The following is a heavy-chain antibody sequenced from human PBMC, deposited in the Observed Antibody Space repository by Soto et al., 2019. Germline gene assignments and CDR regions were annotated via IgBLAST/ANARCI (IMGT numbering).Heavy chain of an antibody. D-gene: IGHD4-17*01. CDR2: IYPGDSDT. J-gene: IGHJ3*02. Sequence: EVQLVPSGAEAKQPGESLKISCKGSGYSFTSYWIGWVRQMPGKGLESIGIIYPGDSDTRYSPSFQVQVTISVDKSISTSYLQWSSLKASATAMYYCARRGDYGDPYACDIWGQGTMVTVSA. CDR1: GYSFTSYW. CDR3: ARRGDYGDPYACDI. V-gene: IGHV5-51*01.